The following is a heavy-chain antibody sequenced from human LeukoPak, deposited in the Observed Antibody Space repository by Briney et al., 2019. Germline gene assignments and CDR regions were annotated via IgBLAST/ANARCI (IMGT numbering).Heavy chain of an antibody. Sequence: GALVEVSCKASGYTFTGYYMHWVRQAPGQGLEWMGWINPNSGGTNYAQKFQGRVTMTRDTSISTAYMELSRLRSDDTAVYYCARERYCSSTSCYNEIDYWGQGTLVTVSS. V-gene: IGHV1-2*02. D-gene: IGHD2-2*02. CDR1: GYTFTGYY. CDR3: ARERYCSSTSCYNEIDY. J-gene: IGHJ4*02. CDR2: INPNSGGT.